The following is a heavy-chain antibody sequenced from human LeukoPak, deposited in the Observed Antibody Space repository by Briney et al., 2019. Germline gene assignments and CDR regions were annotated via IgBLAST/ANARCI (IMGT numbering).Heavy chain of an antibody. V-gene: IGHV4-34*01. Sequence: PSETLSLTCAVYGGPFSGFYWSWVPQPPGKGLGWIGEINHSGSTNYNPSLKRRVTMSVDTSKNQFSLELSSVSAADTGVYYCARGRVGCSSPRCRNWFDRWGQGSLVTVSS. CDR1: GGPFSGFY. J-gene: IGHJ5*02. D-gene: IGHD2-2*01. CDR3: ARGRVGCSSPRCRNWFDR. CDR2: INHSGST.